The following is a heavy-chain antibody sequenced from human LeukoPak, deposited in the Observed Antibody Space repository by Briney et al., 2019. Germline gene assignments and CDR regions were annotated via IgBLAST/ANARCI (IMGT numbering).Heavy chain of an antibody. CDR1: GYTFTGYY. V-gene: IGHV1-2*02. D-gene: IGHD3-10*01. Sequence: ASVKVSCKASGYTFTGYYMHWVRQAPGQGLEWMGWINPNSGGTNYAQKFQGRVTMTRDTSISTAYMELSRLRSDDTAVYYCARDLWEDYYGSGSYGYYDYWGQGTLVTVSS. CDR2: INPNSGGT. J-gene: IGHJ4*02. CDR3: ARDLWEDYYGSGSYGYYDY.